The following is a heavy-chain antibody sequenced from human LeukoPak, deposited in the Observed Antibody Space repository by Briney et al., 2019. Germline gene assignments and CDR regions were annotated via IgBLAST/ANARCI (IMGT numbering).Heavy chain of an antibody. D-gene: IGHD1-26*01. J-gene: IGHJ4*02. Sequence: SETLSLTCAVNGGSFSGYYWSWIRQPPGKGLEWIGEINHSGSTNYNPSLKSRVTISVDTSKNQFSLKLSSVTAADTAVYYCARENSGNYYQGRLYYFDYWGQGTLVTVSS. V-gene: IGHV4-34*01. CDR1: GGSFSGYY. CDR2: INHSGST. CDR3: ARENSGNYYQGRLYYFDY.